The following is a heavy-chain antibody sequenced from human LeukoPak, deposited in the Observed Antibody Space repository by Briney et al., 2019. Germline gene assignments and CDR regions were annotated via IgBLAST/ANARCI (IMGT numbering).Heavy chain of an antibody. Sequence: GASVKVSCKASGYTFTNFYLHWVRQAPGQGLEWMGWINPNSGGTNYAQRFQGRVTVTRDTSISTAFMELSRLTSDDTAVYCCITAAENDLDYWGQGTLVTVSS. CDR1: GYTFTNFY. CDR3: ITAAENDLDY. J-gene: IGHJ4*02. D-gene: IGHD6-13*01. V-gene: IGHV1-2*02. CDR2: INPNSGGT.